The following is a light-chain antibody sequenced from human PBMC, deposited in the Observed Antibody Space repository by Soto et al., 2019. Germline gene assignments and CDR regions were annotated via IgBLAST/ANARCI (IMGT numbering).Light chain of an antibody. J-gene: IGKJ5*01. V-gene: IGKV1-9*01. CDR1: QGITSY. CDR3: QQRHTYPTA. CDR2: TAS. Sequence: DIQLTQSPSFMSASVGDRVTITCRASQGITSYLAWFQHKPGEAPKLLIYTASTLQSGVPSRFSASGSGTEFTLAISSMQAEDFATYYCQQRHTYPTAVGQRTR.